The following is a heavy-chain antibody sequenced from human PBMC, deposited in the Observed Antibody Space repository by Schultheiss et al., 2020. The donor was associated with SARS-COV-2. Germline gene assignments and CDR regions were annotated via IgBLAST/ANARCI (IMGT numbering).Heavy chain of an antibody. J-gene: IGHJ6*02. V-gene: IGHV4-31*03. CDR1: GGSVSSGSYY. CDR3: ARDPPQYGMDV. Sequence: TLSLTCTVSGGSVSSGSYYWSWIRQPPGKGLEWIGYIYYSGSTYYNPSLKSRVTISVDTSKNQFSLKLSSVTAADTAVYYCARDPPQYGMDVWGQGTTVTVSS. CDR2: IYYSGST.